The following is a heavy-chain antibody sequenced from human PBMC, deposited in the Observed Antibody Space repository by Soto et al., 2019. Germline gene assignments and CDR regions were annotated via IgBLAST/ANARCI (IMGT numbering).Heavy chain of an antibody. Sequence: GASVKVSCKVSGYTLTELSRHWVRQAPGEGLEWMGGFDPEDGERIYAQKFQGRVTMTEDTSTDTVYMELSSLRSEDTAVYYCARESRYCSGGSCYFLPGIDYWGQGTLVTVSS. V-gene: IGHV1-24*01. CDR2: FDPEDGER. D-gene: IGHD2-15*01. CDR1: GYTLTELS. J-gene: IGHJ4*02. CDR3: ARESRYCSGGSCYFLPGIDY.